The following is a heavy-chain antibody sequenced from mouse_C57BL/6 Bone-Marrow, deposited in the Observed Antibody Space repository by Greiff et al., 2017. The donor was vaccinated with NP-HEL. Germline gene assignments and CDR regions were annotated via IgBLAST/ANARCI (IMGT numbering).Heavy chain of an antibody. CDR3: ARWYYGSSYGYFDY. Sequence: VQLQQPGAELAKPGASVKMSCKASGYTFTSYWITWVKQRPGQGLEWIGDIYPGSGSTNYNEKFKSKATLTVDTSSSTAYMQLSSLTSEDSAVYYCARWYYGSSYGYFDYWGQGTTLTVSS. CDR1: GYTFTSYW. J-gene: IGHJ2*01. CDR2: IYPGSGST. D-gene: IGHD1-1*01. V-gene: IGHV1-55*01.